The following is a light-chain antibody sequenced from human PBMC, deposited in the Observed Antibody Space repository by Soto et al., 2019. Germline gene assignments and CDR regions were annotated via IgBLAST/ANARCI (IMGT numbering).Light chain of an antibody. Sequence: QSALTQPASVSGSPGQSITISCTGTGSDDGDHNSVSWYQQQPGKAPKLMIYAVSNRPSGVSNRFSGSKSGNTASLTISGLQAEDEADYYCGSYTTSITVIFGGGTKLTVL. V-gene: IGLV2-14*03. CDR2: AVS. CDR1: GSDDGDHNS. CDR3: GSYTTSITVI. J-gene: IGLJ2*01.